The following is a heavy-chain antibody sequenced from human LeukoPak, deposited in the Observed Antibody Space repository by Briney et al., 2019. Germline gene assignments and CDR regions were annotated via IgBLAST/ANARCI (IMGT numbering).Heavy chain of an antibody. V-gene: IGHV3-11*06. CDR1: GFTFSDYY. CDR2: ISSSSSYT. CDR3: ARIIRTAGSYHYFDY. J-gene: IGHJ4*02. Sequence: PGGSLRLSCAASGFTFSDYYMSWIRQAPGKGLEWVSYISSSSSYTNYADSVKGRFTISRDNAKNSLYLQMNSLRAEDTAVYYCARIIRTAGSYHYFDYWGQGTLVTVSS. D-gene: IGHD3-10*01.